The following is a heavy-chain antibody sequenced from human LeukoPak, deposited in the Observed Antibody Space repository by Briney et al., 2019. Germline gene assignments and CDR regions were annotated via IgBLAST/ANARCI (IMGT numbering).Heavy chain of an antibody. J-gene: IGHJ5*02. D-gene: IGHD3-3*01. Sequence: SETLSLTCAVYGGSFSGYYWSWIRQPPGKGLEWIGEINHSGSTNYNPSLKSRVTISVDTSTNQFSLNLSSVPAADTAVYYCAREESYYDFWRGYSGYNWFDPWGQGTLVTVSS. V-gene: IGHV4-34*01. CDR1: GGSFSGYY. CDR3: AREESYYDFWRGYSGYNWFDP. CDR2: INHSGST.